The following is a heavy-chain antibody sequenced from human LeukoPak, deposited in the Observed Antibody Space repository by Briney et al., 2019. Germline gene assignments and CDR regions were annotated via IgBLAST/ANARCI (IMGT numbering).Heavy chain of an antibody. V-gene: IGHV3-30*02. D-gene: IGHD4-11*01. J-gene: IGHJ3*02. CDR3: AKDQAWRNLDAFDI. Sequence: GGSLRLSCAASGFTFSSYGMHWVRQAPGKGLEWVAFIRYDGSNKYYADSVKGRSTISRDNSKNTVYLQMNSLRAEDTAVYFCAKDQAWRNLDAFDIWGQGTRVTVSP. CDR2: IRYDGSNK. CDR1: GFTFSSYG.